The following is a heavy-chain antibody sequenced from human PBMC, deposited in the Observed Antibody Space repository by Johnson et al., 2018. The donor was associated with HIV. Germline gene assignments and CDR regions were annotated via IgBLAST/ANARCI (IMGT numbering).Heavy chain of an antibody. J-gene: IGHJ3*02. CDR1: GFTFSNAW. V-gene: IGHV3-15*01. D-gene: IGHD3-16*01. CDR2: IKSKTEGGTT. Sequence: VQLVESGGGLVKPGGSLRLSCAASGFTFSNAWMSWVRQAPGKGLECVGRIKSKTEGGTTDYAAPVKGRFTISRDDSKNTLYLQMNSMKTEDTAVYYCTTGRGDPLIGADAFDIWGQGTMVTGSS. CDR3: TTGRGDPLIGADAFDI.